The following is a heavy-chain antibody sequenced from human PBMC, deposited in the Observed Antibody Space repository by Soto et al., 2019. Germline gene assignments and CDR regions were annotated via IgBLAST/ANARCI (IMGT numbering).Heavy chain of an antibody. CDR3: ARDGDLGYCSSTSCYGTGMDV. D-gene: IGHD2-2*01. Sequence: SETLSLTCTVSGGSISSYYWSWIRQPPGKGLEWIGYIYYSGSTNYNPSLKSRVTISVDTSKNQFSLKLSSVTAADTAVYYCARDGDLGYCSSTSCYGTGMDVWGQGTTVTVSS. J-gene: IGHJ6*02. CDR2: IYYSGST. CDR1: GGSISSYY. V-gene: IGHV4-59*12.